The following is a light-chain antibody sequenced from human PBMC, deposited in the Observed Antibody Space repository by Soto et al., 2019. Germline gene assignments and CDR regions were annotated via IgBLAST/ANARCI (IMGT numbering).Light chain of an antibody. V-gene: IGKV1-12*01. CDR3: QQANSFQLT. Sequence: DIQMTQSPSSVSASVGDRVTITCRASQDINNWLAWYQQKPGKAPKLLIYAASTLQSGVPSRFSGSGSGTNFTLTISSLQPEDFATYSCQQANSFQLTFGGGTRVEIK. J-gene: IGKJ4*01. CDR2: AAS. CDR1: QDINNW.